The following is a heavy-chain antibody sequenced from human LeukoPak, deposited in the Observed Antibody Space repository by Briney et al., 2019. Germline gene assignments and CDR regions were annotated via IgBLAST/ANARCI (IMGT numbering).Heavy chain of an antibody. J-gene: IGHJ6*03. CDR2: MNPNSGNT. CDR1: GYTFTSYD. Sequence: ASVKVSCKASGYTFTSYDINWVRQATGQGLEWMGWMNPNSGNTGYAQKFQGRVTITRNTSISTAYMELSSLRSEDTAVYYCARGLRARTDFYYYMDVWGKGTTVIVSS. V-gene: IGHV1-8*03. D-gene: IGHD1-1*01. CDR3: ARGLRARTDFYYYMDV.